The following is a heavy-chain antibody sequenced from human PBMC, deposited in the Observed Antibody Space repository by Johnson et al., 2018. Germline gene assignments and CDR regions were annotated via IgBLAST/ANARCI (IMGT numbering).Heavy chain of an antibody. CDR3: ARAARALTPIDNYMDV. CDR1: GFTFTTYV. CDR2: ISNDGTNK. V-gene: IGHV3-30*03. J-gene: IGHJ6*03. Sequence: QVQLVQSGGGVVQXGRSLRLSCAASGFTFTTYVMQWVRQAPGKGLEWVALISNDGTNKYHAESVQGRFTISRDNSKNTLYLQMNSLRAEDTAVYYCARAARALTPIDNYMDVWGKGTTVTVSS. D-gene: IGHD3-16*01.